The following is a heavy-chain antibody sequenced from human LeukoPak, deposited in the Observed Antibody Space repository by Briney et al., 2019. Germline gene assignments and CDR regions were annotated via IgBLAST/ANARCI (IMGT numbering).Heavy chain of an antibody. CDR3: ARGTMVRGELVY. V-gene: IGHV4-61*01. D-gene: IGHD3-10*01. Sequence: SETLSLTCTVSGGSVSSGSYYWSWIRQPPGKGLEWIGYIYYSGSTNYNPPLKSQVTISVDTSKNQFSLKLSSVTAADTAVYYCARGTMVRGELVYWGQGTLVTVSS. J-gene: IGHJ4*02. CDR1: GGSVSSGSYY. CDR2: IYYSGST.